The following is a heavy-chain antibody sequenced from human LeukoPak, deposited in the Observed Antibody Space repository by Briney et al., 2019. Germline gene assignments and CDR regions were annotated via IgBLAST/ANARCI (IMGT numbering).Heavy chain of an antibody. D-gene: IGHD3-3*01. CDR2: IYYSGST. CDR1: GGSISSYY. Sequence: SETLSLTCTVSGGSISSYYWSWIRQPPGKGLEWIGYIYYSGSTNYNPSLKSRVTIPVDTSKNQFSLKLSSVTAADTAVYYCARGVYDFWSGYQLDYYYYGMDVWGQGTTVTVSS. CDR3: ARGVYDFWSGYQLDYYYYGMDV. V-gene: IGHV4-59*12. J-gene: IGHJ6*02.